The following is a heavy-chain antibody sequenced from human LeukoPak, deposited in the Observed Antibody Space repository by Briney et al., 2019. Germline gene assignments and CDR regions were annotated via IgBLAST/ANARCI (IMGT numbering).Heavy chain of an antibody. CDR2: IKSKVNGETT. CDR3: AIDEPNYAPYDFDY. V-gene: IGHV3-15*01. D-gene: IGHD4/OR15-4a*01. CDR1: RFTFSNAW. J-gene: IGHJ4*02. Sequence: PGGSLRLPCAASRFTFSNAWMNWVRQAPGKGLEWVGRIKSKVNGETTDYAAPVKGRFTISRDDSNNMVYLQMNSLKIEDTAVYYCAIDEPNYAPYDFDYWGQGTLVTVSS.